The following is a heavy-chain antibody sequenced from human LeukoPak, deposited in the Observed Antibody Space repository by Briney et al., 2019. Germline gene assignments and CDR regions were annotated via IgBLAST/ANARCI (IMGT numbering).Heavy chain of an antibody. Sequence: ASVKVSCKASGYTFTSYGISLVRQAPGQGLEWMGWISAYNGNTNYAQKLQGRVTMTTDTSTSTAYMELKSLRSDDTAVYYCARVRFGARDAFDIWGQGTMVTVSS. D-gene: IGHD3-3*01. CDR3: ARVRFGARDAFDI. CDR2: ISAYNGNT. CDR1: GYTFTSYG. V-gene: IGHV1-18*01. J-gene: IGHJ3*02.